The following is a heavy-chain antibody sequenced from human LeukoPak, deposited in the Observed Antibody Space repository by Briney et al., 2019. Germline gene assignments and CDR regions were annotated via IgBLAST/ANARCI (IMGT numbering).Heavy chain of an antibody. D-gene: IGHD1-26*01. CDR1: GGSISSGGYS. CDR3: ARGPKIIVGAKAYYYGMDV. J-gene: IGHJ6*02. CDR2: IYHSGST. Sequence: PSETLSLTCAVSGGSISSGGYSWSWIRQPPGKGLEWIGYIYHSGSTYYNPSLKSRVTISVDRSKNQFSLKLSSVTAADTAVHYCARGPKIIVGAKAYYYGMDVWGQGTTVTVSS. V-gene: IGHV4-30-2*01.